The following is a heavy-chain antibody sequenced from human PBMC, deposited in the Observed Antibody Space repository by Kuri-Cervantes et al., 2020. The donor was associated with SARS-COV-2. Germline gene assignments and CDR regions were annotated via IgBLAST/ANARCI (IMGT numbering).Heavy chain of an antibody. CDR1: GGSISSYY. CDR3: ARDAVVPAAMSYYFGMDV. J-gene: IGHJ6*02. V-gene: IGHV4-59*01. CDR2: IYYSGST. D-gene: IGHD2-2*01. Sequence: SETLSLTCTVSGGSISSYYWSWIRQPPGKGLEWIGYIYYSGSTNYNPSLKSRVTISVDTSKHQFSLKLSSVTAADTAAYYCARDAVVPAAMSYYFGMDVWGQGTTVTVSS.